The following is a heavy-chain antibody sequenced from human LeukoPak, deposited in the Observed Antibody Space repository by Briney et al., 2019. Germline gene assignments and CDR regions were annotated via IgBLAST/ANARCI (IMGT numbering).Heavy chain of an antibody. J-gene: IGHJ3*02. CDR1: GGSISSYH. V-gene: IGHV4-4*07. Sequence: KPSETLSLTCTVSGGSISSYHWSWIRQPAGKGLEWIGRIYTSGSTNYNPSLKSRVTISVDKSKNQFSLKLSSVTAADTAVYYSARGRGEDTIFGVVITDDAFDIWGQGTMVTVSS. CDR3: ARGRGEDTIFGVVITDDAFDI. CDR2: IYTSGST. D-gene: IGHD3-3*01.